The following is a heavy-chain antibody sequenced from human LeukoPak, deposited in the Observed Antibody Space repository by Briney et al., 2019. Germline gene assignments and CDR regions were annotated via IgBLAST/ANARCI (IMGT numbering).Heavy chain of an antibody. Sequence: ASVKVSCKASGYTFTGQYMHWVRQAPGQGLEWMGWIDPNSGFTTYAQKFQGRVTMTRNTSISTAYMELSSLRSEDTAVYYCARGTGSHDAFDIWGQGTMVTVSS. CDR2: IDPNSGFT. V-gene: IGHV1-8*02. CDR1: GYTFTGQY. CDR3: ARGTGSHDAFDI. J-gene: IGHJ3*02. D-gene: IGHD3-10*01.